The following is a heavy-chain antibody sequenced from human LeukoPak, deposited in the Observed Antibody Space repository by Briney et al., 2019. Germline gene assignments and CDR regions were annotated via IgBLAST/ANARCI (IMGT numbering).Heavy chain of an antibody. D-gene: IGHD2-21*02. CDR2: TSGSGGNT. J-gene: IGHJ4*02. V-gene: IGHV3-23*01. CDR1: GFTFSTNA. Sequence: GGSLTLSCAADGFTFSTNAMTWVRQAPGKGLEWVSATSGSGGNTYYADSVKGRFTISRDNSRNTLYLQIDRRRPDDTAEYYCARDAAGDWPFDYWGRGTLVTAAS. CDR3: ARDAAGDWPFDY.